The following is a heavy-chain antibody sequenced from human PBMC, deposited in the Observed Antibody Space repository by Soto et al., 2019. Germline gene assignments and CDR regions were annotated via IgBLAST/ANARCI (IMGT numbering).Heavy chain of an antibody. V-gene: IGHV3-73*02. J-gene: IGHJ4*02. CDR2: IRSRPHNYAT. CDR1: GLNFSGSA. Sequence: EVQLVESGGGLVQIGGSLKLSCATSGLNFSGSAMHWARQASGKGLEWVGRIRSRPHNYATTYAASVEGRFTISRDDSKNTVYVQMNGLKTDDTAMYYCTTERDYWGRGTLVTVSS. CDR3: TTERDY.